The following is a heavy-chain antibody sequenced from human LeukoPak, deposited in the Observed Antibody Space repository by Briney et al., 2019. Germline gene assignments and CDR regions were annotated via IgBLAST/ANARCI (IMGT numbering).Heavy chain of an antibody. Sequence: GGSLRLSCAASGFTFSSYAMSWVRQAPGMGLEWVSAISGSGGSTYYADSVKGRFTISRDNSKSTLYLQMNSLRAEDTAVYYCAKDRWRYDSNLIDYWGQGTLVTVSS. J-gene: IGHJ4*02. D-gene: IGHD1-20*01. CDR1: GFTFSSYA. CDR3: AKDRWRYDSNLIDY. CDR2: ISGSGGST. V-gene: IGHV3-23*01.